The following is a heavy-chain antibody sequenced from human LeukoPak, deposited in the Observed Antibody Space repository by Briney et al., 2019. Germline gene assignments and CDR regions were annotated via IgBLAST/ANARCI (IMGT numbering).Heavy chain of an antibody. CDR2: IYHSGST. Sequence: KSSETLSLTCAVSGGSISSSNWWSWVRQPPGKGLEWIGEIYHSGSTNYNPPLKIRVTISVDKSKNQFSLKLSSVTAAETAVYYCARDLSGYSHFDYWGQGTLVTVSS. D-gene: IGHD3-22*01. CDR1: GGSISSSNW. V-gene: IGHV4-4*02. J-gene: IGHJ4*02. CDR3: ARDLSGYSHFDY.